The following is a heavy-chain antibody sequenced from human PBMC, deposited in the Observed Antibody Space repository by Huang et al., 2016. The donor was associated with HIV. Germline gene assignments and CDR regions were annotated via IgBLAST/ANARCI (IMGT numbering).Heavy chain of an antibody. D-gene: IGHD2-2*01. CDR1: GDSLSGFF. CDR3: ARGRGTSWSFFDT. Sequence: QVRLDQWGAGLLKPSETLTLTCAVYGDSLSGFFWSGSRQSPGRGLEWIGELTQSGRTTYNPSLKSRVTIAIDTSKKQFSLKLKSVTADDTSTYYCARGRGTSWSFFDTWGQGSFVTVSS. CDR2: LTQSGRT. J-gene: IGHJ5*02. V-gene: IGHV4-34*01.